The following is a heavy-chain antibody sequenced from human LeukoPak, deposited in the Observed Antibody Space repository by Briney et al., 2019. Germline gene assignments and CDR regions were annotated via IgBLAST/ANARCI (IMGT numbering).Heavy chain of an antibody. Sequence: ASVTVSCKASGGTFSSYAISWVRQAPGQGLEWMGGIIPIFGTANYAQKFQGRVTITADESTSTAYTELSSLRSEDTAVYYCARGWNYENYYFDYWGQGTLVTVSS. CDR2: IIPIFGTA. V-gene: IGHV1-69*13. J-gene: IGHJ4*02. CDR3: ARGWNYENYYFDY. D-gene: IGHD1-7*01. CDR1: GGTFSSYA.